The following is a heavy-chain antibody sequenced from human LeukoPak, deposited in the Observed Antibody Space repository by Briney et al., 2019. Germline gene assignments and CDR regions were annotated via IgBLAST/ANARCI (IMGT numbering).Heavy chain of an antibody. J-gene: IGHJ4*02. CDR1: GGSISSSSYY. CDR3: ARDGSALFEY. Sequence: SETLSLTFTVSGGSISSSSYYWSWIRQPPGKGLEWIGYIYYSGSTNYNPSLKSRVTISVDTSKNQFSLKLSSVAAADTAVYYCARDGSALFEYWGQGTLVTVSS. CDR2: IYYSGST. V-gene: IGHV4-61*01.